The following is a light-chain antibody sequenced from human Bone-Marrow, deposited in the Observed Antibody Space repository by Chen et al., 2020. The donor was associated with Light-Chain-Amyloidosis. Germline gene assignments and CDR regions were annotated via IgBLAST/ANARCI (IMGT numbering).Light chain of an antibody. CDR3: QVWDRGNDRPV. J-gene: IGLJ3*02. CDR2: DDS. V-gene: IGLV3-21*02. CDR1: NIGSTS. Sequence: SYVLTQPSSVSVAPGQTATIACGGNNIGSTSVHWYQQTPGQAPLLVVYDDSDRPSGIHGRLSGANSGNTATLSISMVEAGDEADYYCQVWDRGNDRPVFDGGTVLTVL.